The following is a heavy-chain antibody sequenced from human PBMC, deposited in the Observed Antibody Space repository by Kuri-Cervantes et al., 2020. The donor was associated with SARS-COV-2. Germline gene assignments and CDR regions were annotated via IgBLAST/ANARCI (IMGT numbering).Heavy chain of an antibody. J-gene: IGHJ4*02. V-gene: IGHV4-34*01. Sequence: GSLRLSCAVYGGSFSGYYWSWIRQPPGKGLEWIGEINHSGSTNYNPSLKSRVTISVDTSKNQFSLTLSSVTAADTAVYYCARGLKEAKHIVVVTAIRETRRFDYWGQGTLVTVSS. D-gene: IGHD2-21*02. CDR2: INHSGST. CDR1: GGSFSGYY. CDR3: ARGLKEAKHIVVVTAIRETRRFDY.